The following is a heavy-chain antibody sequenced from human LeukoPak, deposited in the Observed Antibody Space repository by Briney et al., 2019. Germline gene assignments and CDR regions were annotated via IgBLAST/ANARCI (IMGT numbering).Heavy chain of an antibody. CDR3: ARVNSSSWYNWFDP. V-gene: IGHV4-34*01. CDR2: INHSGST. J-gene: IGHJ5*02. D-gene: IGHD6-13*01. CDR1: GGSFSGYY. Sequence: PSETLSLTCAVYGGSFSGYYWSWIRQPPGKRLEWIGEINHSGSTNYNPSLKSRVTISVDTSKNQFSLKLSSVTAADTAVYYCARVNSSSWYNWFDPWGQGTLVTVSS.